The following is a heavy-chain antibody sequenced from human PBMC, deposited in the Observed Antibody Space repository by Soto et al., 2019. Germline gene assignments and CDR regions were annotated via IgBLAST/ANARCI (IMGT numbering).Heavy chain of an antibody. V-gene: IGHV1-69*13. J-gene: IGHJ6*02. CDR2: IIPIFGTA. CDR1: GGTFSSYA. D-gene: IGHD6-6*01. Sequence: GASVKVSCKASGGTFSSYAISWVRQAPGQGLEWMGGIIPIFGTANYAQKFQGRVTITADESTSTAYMELSSLRSEDTAVYYCARGRARPNYYGMDVWGQGTTVTVSS. CDR3: ARGRARPNYYGMDV.